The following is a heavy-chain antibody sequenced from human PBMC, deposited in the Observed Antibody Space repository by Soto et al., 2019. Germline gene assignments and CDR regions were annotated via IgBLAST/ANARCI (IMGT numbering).Heavy chain of an antibody. CDR3: ARSPRLDYYDSSGCRYFDY. J-gene: IGHJ4*02. D-gene: IGHD3-22*01. Sequence: SETLSLTCTVSGGSISSGGYYWSWIRQHPGKGLEWIGYIYYSGSTYYNPSLKSRVTISVDTSKNQFSLKLSSVTAADTAVYYCARSPRLDYYDSSGCRYFDYWGQGTLVTVSS. V-gene: IGHV4-31*03. CDR2: IYYSGST. CDR1: GGSISSGGYY.